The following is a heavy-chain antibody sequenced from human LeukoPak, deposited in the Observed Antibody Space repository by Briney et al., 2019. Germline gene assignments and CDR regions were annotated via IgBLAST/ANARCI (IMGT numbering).Heavy chain of an antibody. Sequence: EASVKVSCKASGYTFTSYDINWVRQATGQGLEWMGWMNPNSGNTGYAQKFQGRVTMTRNTSISTAYMELSSPRSEDAAVYYCARLLWFGEPYYYYYMDVWGKGTTVTVSS. D-gene: IGHD3-10*01. CDR1: GYTFTSYD. J-gene: IGHJ6*03. V-gene: IGHV1-8*01. CDR3: ARLLWFGEPYYYYYMDV. CDR2: MNPNSGNT.